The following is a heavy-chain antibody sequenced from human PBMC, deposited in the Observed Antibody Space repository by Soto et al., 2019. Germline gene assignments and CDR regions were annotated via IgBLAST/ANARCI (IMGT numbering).Heavy chain of an antibody. Sequence: GGSLRLAWVASGFSFSSYSMKWVRQPAGKGLEWVSSISSSSSYIYYADSVKGRFTISRDNAKNSLYLQMNSLRAEDTAVYYCARPAYYDFWSGWPFDPWGQGTLVTVSS. CDR2: ISSSSSYI. V-gene: IGHV3-21*01. D-gene: IGHD3-3*01. CDR3: ARPAYYDFWSGWPFDP. CDR1: GFSFSSYS. J-gene: IGHJ5*02.